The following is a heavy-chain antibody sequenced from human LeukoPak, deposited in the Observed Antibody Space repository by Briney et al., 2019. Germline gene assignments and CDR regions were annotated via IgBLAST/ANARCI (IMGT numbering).Heavy chain of an antibody. D-gene: IGHD2/OR15-2a*01. CDR1: AGSVTGGGYY. Sequence: SPSLSLAWSLAAGSVTGGGYYWSWIRQHPGKGLGLIGIASYSGSTYYNPSLMSRITISVDRSQNQFSLRMRDVTAADTAVYFWASTECEYFYFDSWGQGALVAVSS. V-gene: IGHV4-31*02. J-gene: IGHJ4*02. CDR2: ASYSGST. CDR3: ASTECEYFYFDS.